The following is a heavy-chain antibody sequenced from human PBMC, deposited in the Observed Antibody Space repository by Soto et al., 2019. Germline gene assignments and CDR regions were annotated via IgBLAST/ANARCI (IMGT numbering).Heavy chain of an antibody. J-gene: IGHJ4*02. V-gene: IGHV4-30-2*01. Sequence: QLQLQESGSRLVKASQTLSLTCAVSGGSISSGGFSCNWIRQPPGKGLEWIGYIYHSGSTYFNPSLKSRVTISVDRSTNQFSLKLSSVTAADTAVYYCASRVSDYFDYWGQGTPVTVSS. D-gene: IGHD6-19*01. CDR3: ASRVSDYFDY. CDR1: GGSISSGGFS. CDR2: IYHSGST.